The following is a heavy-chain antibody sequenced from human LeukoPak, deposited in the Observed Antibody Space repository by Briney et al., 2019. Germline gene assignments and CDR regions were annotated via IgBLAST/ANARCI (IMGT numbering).Heavy chain of an antibody. V-gene: IGHV1-2*02. Sequence: GASVKVSCKASGYTFTGYYMHWVRQAPGQGLEWMGWINPNSGGTNYAQKFQGRVTMTRDTSISTAYMELSRLRSDDTAVYYCARPRITMVRGDMANWFDPWGQGTLVTVSS. CDR1: GYTFTGYY. CDR2: INPNSGGT. J-gene: IGHJ5*02. CDR3: ARPRITMVRGDMANWFDP. D-gene: IGHD3-10*01.